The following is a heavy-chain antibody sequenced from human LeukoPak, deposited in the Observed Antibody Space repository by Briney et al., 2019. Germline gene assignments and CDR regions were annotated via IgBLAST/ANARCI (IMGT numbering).Heavy chain of an antibody. D-gene: IGHD3-9*01. CDR3: AKDHSNYDILTGYYHNWFDP. V-gene: IGHV3-23*01. CDR1: GFTFSSYA. Sequence: GGSLRLSCAASGFTFSSYAMSWVRQAPGKGLEWVSAISGSGGSTYYADSVKGRFTISRDNSKNTLYLQMNSLRAEDTAVYYCAKDHSNYDILTGYYHNWFDPWGQGTLVTVSS. J-gene: IGHJ5*02. CDR2: ISGSGGST.